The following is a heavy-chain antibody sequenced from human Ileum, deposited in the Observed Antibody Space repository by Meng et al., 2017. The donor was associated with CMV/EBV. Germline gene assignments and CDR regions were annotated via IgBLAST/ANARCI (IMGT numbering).Heavy chain of an antibody. D-gene: IGHD6-19*01. J-gene: IGHJ5*02. CDR2: INYSGRT. CDR3: ARQGGYNSDEDS. Sequence: TVSGGSMGGSSNFWAWIRQRPGKGLEWIGSINYSGRTYYSPSLKSRVTISVDTSNNQFSLKLSSVTAADTAVYFCARQGGYNSDEDSWGQGTLVTVSS. V-gene: IGHV4-39*07. CDR1: GGSMGGSSNF.